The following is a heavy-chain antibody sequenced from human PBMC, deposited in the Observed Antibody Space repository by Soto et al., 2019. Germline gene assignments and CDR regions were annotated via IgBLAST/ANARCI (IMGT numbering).Heavy chain of an antibody. CDR3: ATRAKCDVWISNWFDP. CDR1: GGSFSGYY. V-gene: IGHV4-34*01. Sequence: SETLSVTCAVYGGSFSGYYWSWIRQPPGKGLEWIGEINHSGSTNYNPSLKSRVTISVDTSKNQFSLKLSSVTAADTAVYYCATRAKCDVWISNWFDPWGQGTLVTVSS. D-gene: IGHD3-3*01. CDR2: INHSGST. J-gene: IGHJ5*02.